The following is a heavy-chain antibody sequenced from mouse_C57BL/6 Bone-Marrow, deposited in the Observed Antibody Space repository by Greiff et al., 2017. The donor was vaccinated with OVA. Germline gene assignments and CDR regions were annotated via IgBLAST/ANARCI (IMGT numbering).Heavy chain of an antibody. CDR1: GYAFSSSW. CDR3: ARRESLQAMDY. Sequence: QVQLKQSGPELVKPGASVKISCKASGYAFSSSWMNWVKQRPGKGLEWIGWIYPGDGDTNYNEKFKGKATLTADKSSSTAYMQRSSLTSENSAVYFCARRESLQAMDYWGQGTSVTVSS. V-gene: IGHV1-82*01. J-gene: IGHJ4*01. CDR2: IYPGDGDT.